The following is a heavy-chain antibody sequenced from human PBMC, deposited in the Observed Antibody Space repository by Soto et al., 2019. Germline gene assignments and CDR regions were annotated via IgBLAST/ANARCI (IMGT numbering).Heavy chain of an antibody. Sequence: EVHLVESGGGLVQPGRSLRLSCAASGFTFDDYAMHWVRQAPGKGLEWVSGISWNSDSTGYADSVKGRFTISRDNAKNSLFLQMNSLRAEDTALYFCAKDTYIIVGGTHIDVWGRGTLVSVSS. D-gene: IGHD1-26*01. CDR2: ISWNSDST. J-gene: IGHJ4*02. CDR1: GFTFDDYA. CDR3: AKDTYIIVGGTHIDV. V-gene: IGHV3-9*01.